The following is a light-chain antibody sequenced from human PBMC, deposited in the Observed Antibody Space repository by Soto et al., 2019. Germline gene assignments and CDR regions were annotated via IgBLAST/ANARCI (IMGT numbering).Light chain of an antibody. V-gene: IGKV3-20*01. J-gene: IGKJ5*01. CDR2: AAS. CDR3: QQYAVSPIT. CDR1: QTVSKND. Sequence: GLKQPAVAVSLTKREGATLSCRASQTVSKNDLAWDQQKAGQAPRLVIYAASTRATGIPDRFSGSGSGTDFTLTISRLEPEDFAVFYCQQYAVSPITFGQGARLEIK.